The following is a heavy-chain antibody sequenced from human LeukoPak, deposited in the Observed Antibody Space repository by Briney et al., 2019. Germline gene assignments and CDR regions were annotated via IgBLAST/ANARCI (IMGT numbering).Heavy chain of an antibody. CDR1: GGSISIYY. D-gene: IGHD6-19*01. CDR3: AKDRAEILGYSSGWYSRVPSPFDY. Sequence: SETLSLTCTVSGGSISIYYWSWIRQPPGKGLEWIGYIYYSGNTNYNPSLKSRVTISVDTSKNQFSLTLSSVTAADTAVYYCAKDRAEILGYSSGWYSRVPSPFDYWGQGTLVTVSS. J-gene: IGHJ4*02. CDR2: IYYSGNT. V-gene: IGHV4-59*01.